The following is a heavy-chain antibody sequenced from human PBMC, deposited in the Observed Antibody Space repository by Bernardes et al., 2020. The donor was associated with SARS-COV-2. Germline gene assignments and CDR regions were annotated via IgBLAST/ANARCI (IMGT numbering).Heavy chain of an antibody. CDR1: GGSISSGGYY. J-gene: IGHJ6*02. CDR3: ARTSHSSSWYSGLYYYGMDV. CDR2: IYYSGST. Sequence: SETLSLTCTVSGGSISSGGYYWSWIRQHPGKGLEWIGYIYYSGSTYYNPSLKSRVTISVDTSKNQFSLKLSSVTAADTAVYYCARTSHSSSWYSGLYYYGMDVWGQGTTVTVSS. V-gene: IGHV4-31*03. D-gene: IGHD6-13*01.